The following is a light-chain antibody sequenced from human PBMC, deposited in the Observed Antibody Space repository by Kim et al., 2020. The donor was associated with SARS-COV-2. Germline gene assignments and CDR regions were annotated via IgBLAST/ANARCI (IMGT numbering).Light chain of an antibody. CDR1: KLGDKD. J-gene: IGLJ2*01. V-gene: IGLV3-1*01. Sequence: PGQPASFTCSGDKLGDKDACWYQQKPGQSPVRVIYHDSKRPSGIPERFSGSNTVNTATLTISGARAMGEADYYCQAWDSSTDVVFGGGTQRTV. CDR2: HDS. CDR3: QAWDSSTDVV.